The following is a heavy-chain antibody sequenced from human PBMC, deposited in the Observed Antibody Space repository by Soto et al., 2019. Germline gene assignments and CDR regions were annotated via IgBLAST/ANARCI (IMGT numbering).Heavy chain of an antibody. CDR1: GGSISNAAYS. CDR2: IYPSGIP. D-gene: IGHD5-18*01. J-gene: IGHJ4*02. V-gene: IGHV4-30-2*01. CDR3: ASERGGYGLFDS. Sequence: QLQLQESGSGLVTPSHTLSLTCTVSGGSISNAAYSWSWIRQPPGKGLEWIGYIYPSGIPFYNPSLRSRVTISIDRSNDQFSLNLKSVTAADTAVYYCASERGGYGLFDSWGQGTLVTVSS.